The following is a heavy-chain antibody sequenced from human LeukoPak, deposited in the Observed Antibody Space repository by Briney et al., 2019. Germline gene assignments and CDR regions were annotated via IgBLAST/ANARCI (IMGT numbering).Heavy chain of an antibody. J-gene: IGHJ4*02. CDR2: IYYSGST. CDR3: ARGGPGYYASGTLGYFDY. Sequence: SETLSLTCTVSGGSISSYYWSWIRQPPGKGLGWIGCIYYSGSTNYNPSLKSRVTISVDTSKNQFSLKLSSVTAADTAVYYCARGGPGYYASGTLGYFDYWGQGTLVTVSS. V-gene: IGHV4-59*01. D-gene: IGHD3-10*01. CDR1: GGSISSYY.